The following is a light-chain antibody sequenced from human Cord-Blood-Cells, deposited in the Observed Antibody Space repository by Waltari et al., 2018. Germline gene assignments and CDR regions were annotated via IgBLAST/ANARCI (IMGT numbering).Light chain of an antibody. CDR2: KAS. V-gene: IGKV1-5*03. Sequence: DIQMTQSPSTLSASVGDRVTITCRASPSISSWLAWYQQKPGKAPKLLIYKASSLESGVPSRFSGSGSGTEFTLTISSLQPDDFATYYCQQYNSYLYTFGQGTKLEIK. J-gene: IGKJ2*01. CDR3: QQYNSYLYT. CDR1: PSISSW.